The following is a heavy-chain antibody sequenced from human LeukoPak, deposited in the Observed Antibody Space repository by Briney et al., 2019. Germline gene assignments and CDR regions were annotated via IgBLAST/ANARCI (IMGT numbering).Heavy chain of an antibody. J-gene: IGHJ4*02. V-gene: IGHV4-34*01. CDR2: INHSGST. D-gene: IGHD6-13*01. CDR1: GGSFSGYY. Sequence: SETLSLTCAVYGGSFSGYYWSWIRQPPGKGLEWIGEINHSGSTNYNPSLKSRVTISVDTSKNQFSLKLSSVTAADTAVYYCARGFIAASGNGFDYWGQGTLVTVSS. CDR3: ARGFIAASGNGFDY.